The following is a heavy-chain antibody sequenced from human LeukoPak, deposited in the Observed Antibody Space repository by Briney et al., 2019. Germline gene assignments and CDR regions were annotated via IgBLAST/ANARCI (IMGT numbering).Heavy chain of an antibody. V-gene: IGHV4-39*02. CDR1: GGSISSTSYY. Sequence: SETLSLTCTVSGGSISSTSYYWGWIRQPPGKGLEWIGSIYSSGSTYYSPSLKSRVTISEDTSKAHFSLKLSPVTAADTAVYYCGRAPDYWGQGTLVTVSS. CDR2: IYSSGST. J-gene: IGHJ4*02. CDR3: GRAPDY.